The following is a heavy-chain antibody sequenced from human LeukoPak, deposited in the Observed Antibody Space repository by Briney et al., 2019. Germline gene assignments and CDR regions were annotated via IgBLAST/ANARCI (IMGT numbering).Heavy chain of an antibody. Sequence: GGSLSLSCTASGFTFGDYAMSWFRQAPGKGLEWVGFIRSKAYGGTTEYAASVKGRFTISRDDSKSIAYLQMNSLKTEDTAVYYCTRVVYGDYDAFDYWGQGTLVTVSS. J-gene: IGHJ4*02. CDR2: IRSKAYGGTT. CDR1: GFTFGDYA. CDR3: TRVVYGDYDAFDY. D-gene: IGHD4-17*01. V-gene: IGHV3-49*03.